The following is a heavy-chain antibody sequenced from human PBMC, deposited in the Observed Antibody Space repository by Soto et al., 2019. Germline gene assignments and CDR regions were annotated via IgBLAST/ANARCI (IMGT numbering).Heavy chain of an antibody. CDR2: IVRTGSAS. V-gene: IGHV3-48*03. Sequence: VQLVESGGALAQPGGSLRLSCEVSGFTFSNYEMNWVRQAPGKGLEWVSYIVRTGSASFYSESVRGRFTVSRDNAKNSLYLHMSSLRVEDSAVYFCARQRMVTPADSLLDVWGQGTTVIVSS. D-gene: IGHD2-21*02. J-gene: IGHJ6*02. CDR3: ARQRMVTPADSLLDV. CDR1: GFTFSNYE.